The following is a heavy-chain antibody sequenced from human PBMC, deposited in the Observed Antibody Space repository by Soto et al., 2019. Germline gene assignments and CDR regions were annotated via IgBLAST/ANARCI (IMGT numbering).Heavy chain of an antibody. CDR2: IYSGGYT. V-gene: IGHV3-53*01. Sequence: EVQLVESGGGLIQPGGSLRLSCAVSGFTVSNNYMSWVRQAPGKGLEGVSVIYSGGYTAYGDSVKGRFTISRDNSKNTLFHQMNGLRPADRAVFSWASYPGGGGYWGQGTLVTVSS. J-gene: IGHJ4*02. CDR3: ASYPGGGGY. D-gene: IGHD3-10*01. CDR1: GFTVSNNY.